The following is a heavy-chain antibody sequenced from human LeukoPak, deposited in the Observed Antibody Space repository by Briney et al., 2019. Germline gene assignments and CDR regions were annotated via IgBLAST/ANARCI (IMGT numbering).Heavy chain of an antibody. CDR2: MNPNSGNT. D-gene: IGHD3-9*01. J-gene: IGHJ4*01. CDR3: ARQQILTGSWPPFKDY. V-gene: IGHV1-8*02. Sequence: GASVKVSCKASGGTFSSYAISWVRQAPGQGLEWMGWMNPNSGNTGYAQKFQGRVTMTRNTSISTAYMELSSLRSEDTAVYYCARQQILTGSWPPFKDYWGQEPWSPSPQ. CDR1: GGTFSSYA.